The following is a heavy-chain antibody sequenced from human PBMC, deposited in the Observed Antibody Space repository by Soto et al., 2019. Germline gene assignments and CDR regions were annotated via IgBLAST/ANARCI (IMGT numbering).Heavy chain of an antibody. V-gene: IGHV1-18*04. CDR1: GYTFTSYG. J-gene: IGHJ5*02. D-gene: IGHD2-2*02. CDR2: ISAYNGNT. CDR3: ARAGGYCSSTSCYMNWFDP. Sequence: QVQLVQSGAEVKKPGASVKVSCKASGYTFTSYGISWVRQAPGQGLEWMGWISAYNGNTNYAQKLQGRVTMTTDTATSTAYMELRSLRSDDTAVYYCARAGGYCSSTSCYMNWFDPWGQGTLVTVSS.